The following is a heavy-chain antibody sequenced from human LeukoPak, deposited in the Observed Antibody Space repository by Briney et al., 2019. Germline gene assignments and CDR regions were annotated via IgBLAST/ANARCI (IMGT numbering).Heavy chain of an antibody. D-gene: IGHD4-17*01. CDR1: GFNLNSYA. V-gene: IGHV3-7*01. CDR3: VRYRDGEYDF. Sequence: GGSLRLSCAVSGFNLNSYAMHWVRQAPGKGLEWVASIKQDGSEKYYVDSVKGRFTISRDNTKSSMYLEMNSLRAEDTAVYYCVRYRDGEYDFWGQGTLVTVSS. CDR2: IKQDGSEK. J-gene: IGHJ4*02.